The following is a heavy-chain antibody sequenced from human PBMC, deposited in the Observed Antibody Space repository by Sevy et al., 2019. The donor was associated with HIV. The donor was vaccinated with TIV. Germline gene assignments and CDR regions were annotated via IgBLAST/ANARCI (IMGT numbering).Heavy chain of an antibody. CDR3: ARGLYSGSYYSPEEYYFDY. D-gene: IGHD1-26*01. V-gene: IGHV4-34*01. CDR2: INHSGST. CDR1: GGSFSGYY. J-gene: IGHJ4*02. Sequence: SETLSLTCAVYGGSFSGYYWSWIRQPPGKGLEWIGEINHSGSTNYNPSLKSRVTISVDTSKNQFSLKLGSVTAADTAVYYCARGLYSGSYYSPEEYYFDYWGQGTLVTVSS.